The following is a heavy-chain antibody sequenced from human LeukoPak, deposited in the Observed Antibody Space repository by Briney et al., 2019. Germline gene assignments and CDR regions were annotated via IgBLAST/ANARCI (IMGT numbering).Heavy chain of an antibody. Sequence: GGSLRLSCAASGFTFSNYAMHWVRQAPGKGLEWVSYISSSGSTIYYADSVKGRFTISRDNAKNSLYLQMNSLRAEDTAVYYCARAPDEQWLVLDYYYYMDVWGKGTTVTVSS. J-gene: IGHJ6*03. V-gene: IGHV3-48*04. CDR1: GFTFSNYA. D-gene: IGHD6-19*01. CDR2: ISSSGSTI. CDR3: ARAPDEQWLVLDYYYYMDV.